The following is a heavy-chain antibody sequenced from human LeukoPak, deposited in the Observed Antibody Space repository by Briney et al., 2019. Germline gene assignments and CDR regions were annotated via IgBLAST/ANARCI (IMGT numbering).Heavy chain of an antibody. J-gene: IGHJ1*01. CDR2: IYYSGST. V-gene: IGHV4-59*01. D-gene: IGHD3-16*02. CDR1: GGSISSYY. CDR3: ARDIAYFQH. Sequence: SETLSLTCTVSGGSISSYYWTWIRQPSGKGLEWIGYIYYSGSTNYNPSLKSRVTISVDTSKNQFSLKLSSVTAADTAVYYCARDIAYFQHWGQGTLVTVSS.